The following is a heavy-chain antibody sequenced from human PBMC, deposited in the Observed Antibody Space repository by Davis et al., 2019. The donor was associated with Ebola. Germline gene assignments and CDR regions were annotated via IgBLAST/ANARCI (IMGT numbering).Heavy chain of an antibody. V-gene: IGHV3-30*03. Sequence: PGGSLRLSCAASGFTFSSYGMHWVRQAPSKGLEWVAVISYDGSNKYYADSVKGRFTISRDNAKNSLYLQMNSLRAEDTAVYYCARDRRTTVTTFFDPWGQGTLVTVSS. CDR1: GFTFSSYG. CDR3: ARDRRTTVTTFFDP. CDR2: ISYDGSNK. D-gene: IGHD4-17*01. J-gene: IGHJ5*02.